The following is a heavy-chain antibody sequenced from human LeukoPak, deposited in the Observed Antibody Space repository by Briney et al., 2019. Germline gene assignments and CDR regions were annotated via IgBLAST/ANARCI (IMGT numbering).Heavy chain of an antibody. V-gene: IGHV4-39*01. CDR2: IYYSGST. D-gene: IGHD1-26*01. J-gene: IGHJ4*02. CDR1: GGSISSSSYY. CDR3: ATFQWELLEGYFDY. Sequence: SETLSLTCTVSGGSISSSSYYWGWIRQPPGKGLEWIGSIYYSGSTYHNPSLKSRVTISVDTSKNQFSLKLSSVTAADTAVFYCATFQWELLEGYFDYWGQGTLVTVSS.